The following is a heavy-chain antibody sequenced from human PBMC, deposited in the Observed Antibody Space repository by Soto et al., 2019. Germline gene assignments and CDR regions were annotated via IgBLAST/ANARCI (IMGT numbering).Heavy chain of an antibody. CDR1: GYTFTGYY. J-gene: IGHJ4*02. CDR3: ARDRGAAAGPAPGY. V-gene: IGHV1-2*04. Sequence: QVQLVQSGAEVKKPGASVKVSCKASGYTFTGYYMHWVRQAPGQGPEWMGWINPNSGGTNYAQKFQGWVTMTRDTAISTAYMELSRLGSDDTAVDYCARDRGAAAGPAPGYWGQGTLVTVSS. CDR2: INPNSGGT. D-gene: IGHD6-13*01.